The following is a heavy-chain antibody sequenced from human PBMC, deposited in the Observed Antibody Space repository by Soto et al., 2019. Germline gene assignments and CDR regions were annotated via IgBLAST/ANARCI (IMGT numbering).Heavy chain of an antibody. J-gene: IGHJ5*02. CDR3: ARDYNWFDP. CDR1: GYTFPTFG. V-gene: IGHV1-18*01. CDR2: ISAYNGNT. Sequence: APGKVSCKPPGYTFPTFGFSWVRQAPGQGLEWMGWISAYNGNTNYAQKLQGRVTMTTDTSTSTAYMELRSLRSDDTAVYYCARDYNWFDPWGQGTLVTVSS.